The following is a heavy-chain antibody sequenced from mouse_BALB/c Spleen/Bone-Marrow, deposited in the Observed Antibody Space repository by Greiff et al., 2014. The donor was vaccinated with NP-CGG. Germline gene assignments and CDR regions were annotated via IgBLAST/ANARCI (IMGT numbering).Heavy chain of an antibody. V-gene: IGHV3-8*02. CDR1: GDSITSGY. Sequence: VQLQQSGPSLAKPSQTLSLTCSVTGDSITSGYWNWIRKFPGNKLEYMGYISYSGSTYYNPSLKSRISITRDTSKNQYYLQLNSVTTEDTATYYCARPSYDYDLAWFAYWGQGTLVTVSA. J-gene: IGHJ3*01. CDR3: ARPSYDYDLAWFAY. D-gene: IGHD2-4*01. CDR2: ISYSGST.